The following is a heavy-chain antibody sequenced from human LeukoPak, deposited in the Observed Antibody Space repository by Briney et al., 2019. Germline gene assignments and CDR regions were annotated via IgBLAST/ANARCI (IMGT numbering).Heavy chain of an antibody. CDR3: TYGHPFDY. Sequence: PSETLSLTCTVSGGSVTSYYWSWIRQPPGKGLEWIGYIYYSGSTNYNTSLKSRVTISVDTSKNQFSLKLSSVTAADTAVYFCTYGHPFDYWGQGMLVTVSS. CDR1: GGSVTSYY. CDR2: IYYSGST. V-gene: IGHV4-59*08. D-gene: IGHD2-21*01. J-gene: IGHJ4*02.